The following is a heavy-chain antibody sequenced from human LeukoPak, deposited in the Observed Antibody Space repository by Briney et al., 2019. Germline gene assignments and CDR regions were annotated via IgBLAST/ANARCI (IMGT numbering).Heavy chain of an antibody. CDR2: INPNSGGT. D-gene: IGHD3-3*01. CDR1: GYTFTGYY. Sequence: GASVKVSCKASGYTFTGYYMHWVRQAPGQGLEWMGRINPNSGGTNYAQKFQGRVTMTRDTSISTAYMELSRLRSDDTAVYYCATTAGDFWSGYYGGPGMDVWDQGTTVTVSS. V-gene: IGHV1-2*06. J-gene: IGHJ6*02. CDR3: ATTAGDFWSGYYGGPGMDV.